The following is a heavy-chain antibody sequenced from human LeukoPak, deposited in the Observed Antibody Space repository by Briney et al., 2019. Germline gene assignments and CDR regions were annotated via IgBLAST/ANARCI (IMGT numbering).Heavy chain of an antibody. J-gene: IGHJ2*01. CDR3: ARSTAMVNWYFDL. CDR2: IYYSGST. CDR1: GGSISSYY. Sequence: SETLSLXCTVSGGSISSYYWSWIRQPPGKGLEWIGYIYYSGSTNYNPSLKSRVTISVDTSKNQFSLKLSSVTAADTAVYYCARSTAMVNWYFDLWGRGTLVTVSS. V-gene: IGHV4-59*01. D-gene: IGHD5-18*01.